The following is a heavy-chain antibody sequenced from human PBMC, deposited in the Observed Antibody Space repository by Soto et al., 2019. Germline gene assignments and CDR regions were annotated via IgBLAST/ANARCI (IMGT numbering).Heavy chain of an antibody. CDR2: IIPLFSTT. J-gene: IGHJ6*02. D-gene: IGHD6-13*01. Sequence: QVQLVQSGAEVKKPGSSVKVSCKASGGTFSSYVISWVRQAPGQGLEWMGGIIPLFSTTNYAQKFQGRVTITADESTSTAYMELSSLTSEDTAVYYCAKYRVAAVGSPYYGMDVWGQGTTVTVSS. CDR1: GGTFSSYV. CDR3: AKYRVAAVGSPYYGMDV. V-gene: IGHV1-69*12.